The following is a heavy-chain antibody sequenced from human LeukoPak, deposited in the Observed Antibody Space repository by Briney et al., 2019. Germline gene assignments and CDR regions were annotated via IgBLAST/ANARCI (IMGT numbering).Heavy chain of an antibody. CDR3: ERDNLLLQVLDL. J-gene: IGHJ3*01. CDR1: GGSMSSFY. V-gene: IGHV4-59*01. Sequence: SETLSLTCTVCGGSMSSFYWSWIRQPPGKGLEYIGYISYSGTTSCNPSLKSRVTISVDTSKNQFSLKLTSVTAADTAVDHWERDNLLLQVLDLWGQGTMVTVSS. D-gene: IGHD2-15*01. CDR2: ISYSGTT.